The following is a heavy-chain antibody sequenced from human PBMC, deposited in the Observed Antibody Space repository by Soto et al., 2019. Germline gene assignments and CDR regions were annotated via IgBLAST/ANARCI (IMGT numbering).Heavy chain of an antibody. CDR1: GFTLSSNY. D-gene: IGHD2-15*01. CDR2: IYSGGNT. V-gene: IGHV3-53*01. J-gene: IGHJ5*02. Sequence: EVQLVESGGGLIQPGGSLRLSCAASGFTLSSNYMNWVRQAPGKGLEWVSVIYSGGNTYYADSVKGRFTISRDNSKNTLFLQMNSLRVEDTAVYYCARAITPSRGWFDPWGQGTLVTVSS. CDR3: ARAITPSRGWFDP.